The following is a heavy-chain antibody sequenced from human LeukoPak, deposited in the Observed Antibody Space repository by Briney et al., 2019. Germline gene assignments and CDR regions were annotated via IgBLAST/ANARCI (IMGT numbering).Heavy chain of an antibody. J-gene: IGHJ5*02. CDR1: GGSISSFY. V-gene: IGHV4-59*08. D-gene: IGHD3-22*01. CDR2: IYYSGST. CDR3: ARPWYYDSSGPWGFDP. Sequence: SETLSLTCTVSGGSISSFYWSWIRQPPGKGLEWIGYIYYSGSTNYNPSLKSRVTISVDTSKNQFSLKLSSVTAADTAVYYCARPWYYDSSGPWGFDPWGQGTLVTVSS.